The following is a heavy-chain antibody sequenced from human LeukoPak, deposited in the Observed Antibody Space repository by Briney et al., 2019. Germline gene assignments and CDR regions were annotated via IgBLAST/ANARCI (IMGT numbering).Heavy chain of an antibody. CDR3: AELGITMIGGV. Sequence: GGSLRLSCEASGFSFSSYNMDWVRQTPGKGLEWISSITTSSTYTFYADSVKGRFTISRDNAKNSLYLQMNSLRAEDTAVYYCAELGITMIGGVWGKGTTVTISS. CDR1: GFSFSSYN. V-gene: IGHV3-21*01. D-gene: IGHD3-10*02. CDR2: ITTSSTYT. J-gene: IGHJ6*04.